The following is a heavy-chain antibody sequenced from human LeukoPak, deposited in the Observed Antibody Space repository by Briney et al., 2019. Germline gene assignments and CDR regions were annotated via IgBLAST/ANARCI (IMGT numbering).Heavy chain of an antibody. CDR2: IHTSGST. J-gene: IGHJ4*02. CDR1: GGSISSYY. CDR3: ARGADGAKGRTSSSFDY. V-gene: IGHV4-4*07. D-gene: IGHD2-2*01. Sequence: SETLSLTCTVSGGSISSYYWSWIRQPAVKGLEWIGRIHTSGSTNYNPSLKSRVTMSVDTSKNQFSLRLSSVTAADTAVYYCARGADGAKGRTSSSFDYWGQGTLVTVSS.